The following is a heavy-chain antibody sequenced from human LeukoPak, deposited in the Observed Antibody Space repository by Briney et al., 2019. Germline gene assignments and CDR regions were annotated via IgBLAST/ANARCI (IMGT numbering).Heavy chain of an antibody. Sequence: ASVKVSCKASGGTFSSYAISWVRQAPGQGLEWMGGIIPIFGTANYAQKFQGRVTITTDESTSTAYMELSSLRSEDTAVYYRASPGSGRYYFDYWGQGTLVTVSS. J-gene: IGHJ4*02. CDR1: GGTFSSYA. CDR2: IIPIFGTA. CDR3: ASPGSGRYYFDY. V-gene: IGHV1-69*05. D-gene: IGHD3-10*01.